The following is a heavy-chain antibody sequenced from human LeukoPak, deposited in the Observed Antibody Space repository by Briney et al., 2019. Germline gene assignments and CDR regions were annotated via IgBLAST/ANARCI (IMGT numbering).Heavy chain of an antibody. D-gene: IGHD1-26*01. Sequence: KPSETLSLTCTVSGGSISSSSYYWGWIRQPPGKGLEWIGSIYYSGSTYYNPSLKSRVTISVDTSKNQFSLKLSSVTAADTAVYYCARHDRIVGAAWHWFDPWGQGTLVTVSS. J-gene: IGHJ5*02. CDR2: IYYSGST. CDR1: GGSISSSSYY. V-gene: IGHV4-39*01. CDR3: ARHDRIVGAAWHWFDP.